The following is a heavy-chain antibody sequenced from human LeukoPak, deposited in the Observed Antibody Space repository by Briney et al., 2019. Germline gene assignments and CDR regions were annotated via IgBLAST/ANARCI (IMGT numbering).Heavy chain of an antibody. CDR2: IIPIFGTA. CDR3: ARDRVEMATTDAFDI. J-gene: IGHJ3*02. D-gene: IGHD5-24*01. V-gene: IGHV1-69*13. Sequence: SVKVSCKASGGTFSSYAISWVRQAPGQGLEWMGGIIPIFGTANYAQKFQGRVTITADESTSTAYMELSSLRSEDTAVYYCARDRVEMATTDAFDIWGQGTMVTDSS. CDR1: GGTFSSYA.